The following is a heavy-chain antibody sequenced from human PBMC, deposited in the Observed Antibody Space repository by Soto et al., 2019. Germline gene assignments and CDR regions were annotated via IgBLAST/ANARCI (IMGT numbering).Heavy chain of an antibody. Sequence: SETVSLTCTVSGDSISGYCWSCIRQPPGKGLEWIGYIYSSGSNNYNPSLRSRVTMSADTSQDQFSLKLNSVTAADTAVYYCARDAGGTYEHWGHGIMVTVSS. D-gene: IGHD2-15*01. J-gene: IGHJ4*01. CDR1: GDSISGYC. CDR3: ARDAGGTYEH. V-gene: IGHV4-59*01. CDR2: IYSSGSN.